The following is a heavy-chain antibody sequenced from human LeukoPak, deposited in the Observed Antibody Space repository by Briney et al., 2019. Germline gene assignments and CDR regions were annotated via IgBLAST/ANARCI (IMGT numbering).Heavy chain of an antibody. J-gene: IGHJ3*02. Sequence: GGSLRLSCAASGFTVSSNYMSWVRQAPGKGLEWVSVIYSGGSTYYADSVKGRFTISRDNAKNSLYLQMNSLRAEDTAVYYCARDRDCNYGLDAFDIWGQGTMVTVSS. CDR2: IYSGGST. V-gene: IGHV3-53*01. D-gene: IGHD1-7*01. CDR3: ARDRDCNYGLDAFDI. CDR1: GFTVSSNY.